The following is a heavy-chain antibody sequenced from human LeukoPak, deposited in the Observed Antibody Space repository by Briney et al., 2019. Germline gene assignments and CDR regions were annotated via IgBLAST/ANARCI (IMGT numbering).Heavy chain of an antibody. CDR1: GFTFNDYW. D-gene: IGHD3-3*01. V-gene: IGHV3-7*01. CDR2: INEDGSAK. Sequence: GGSLRLSCTASGFTFNDYWMTWVRQTPGKGLEWLANINEDGSAKNYVDSVKGRFTISRDNAVNSLYLQMYSLRAEDTAMYYCARDSRMNYYASWGRGTLVTVSS. CDR3: ARDSRMNYYAS. J-gene: IGHJ5*02.